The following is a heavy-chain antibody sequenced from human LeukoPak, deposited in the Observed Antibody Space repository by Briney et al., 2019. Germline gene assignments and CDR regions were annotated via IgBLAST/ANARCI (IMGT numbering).Heavy chain of an antibody. V-gene: IGHV3-23*01. CDR2: ISGSGGST. CDR1: GFTFSSYA. D-gene: IGHD1-14*01. J-gene: IGHJ4*02. Sequence: SGGSLRLSCAASGFTFSSYAMSWVRQAPGKGLEWVSAISGSGGSTYYADSVKGRFTISRDNSKNTLYLQMNSLRAEDTAVYYCAKFKGEPYYFDYWGRGTLVTVSS. CDR3: AKFKGEPYYFDY.